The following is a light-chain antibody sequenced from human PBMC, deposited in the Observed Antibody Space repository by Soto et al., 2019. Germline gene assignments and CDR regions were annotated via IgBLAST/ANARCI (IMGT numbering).Light chain of an antibody. Sequence: QSALTQPASVSGSPGQSITISCTGTSSDIGSYNLVSWYQQHPGKAPKLMIYEGSKRPSGVSNRFSGSKSGSTASLTISGLQAEDEADYYCCSYAGKSTLYVFGSGTKVTVL. J-gene: IGLJ1*01. CDR3: CSYAGKSTLYV. CDR1: SSDIGSYNL. CDR2: EGS. V-gene: IGLV2-23*01.